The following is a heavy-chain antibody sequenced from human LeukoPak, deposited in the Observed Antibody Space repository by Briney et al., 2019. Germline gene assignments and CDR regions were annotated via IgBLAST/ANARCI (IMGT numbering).Heavy chain of an antibody. Sequence: GGSLRLSCAASVLTFSDYHMSWIRQAPGKGLEWVSHISDNGRTKYYANSVQGRFTVSRDNAKNSLYLQMNSLRADDTPVYYCATPPLEYFPFGGQEPLAPV. CDR3: ATPPLEYFPF. V-gene: IGHV3-11*01. CDR1: VLTFSDYH. D-gene: IGHD2/OR15-2a*01. J-gene: IGHJ4*02. CDR2: ISDNGRTK.